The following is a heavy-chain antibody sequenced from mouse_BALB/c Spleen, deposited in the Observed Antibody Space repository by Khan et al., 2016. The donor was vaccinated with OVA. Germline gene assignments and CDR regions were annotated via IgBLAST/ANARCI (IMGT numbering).Heavy chain of an antibody. CDR1: GYTFSNYW. Sequence: QVQLMESGPELKKPGASVKISCKASGYTFSNYWIEWVKQTPGHGLEWIGEIFTGSGNTTYNDKFKGQVTFSVETSSNTAYMQLSSLTSEDSAAYCCERSCYGDWGQGTLVTVSA. CDR2: IFTGSGNT. V-gene: IGHV1-9*01. J-gene: IGHJ3*02. CDR3: ERSCYGD.